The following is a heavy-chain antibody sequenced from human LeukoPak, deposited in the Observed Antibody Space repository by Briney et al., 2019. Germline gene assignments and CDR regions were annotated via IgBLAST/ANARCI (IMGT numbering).Heavy chain of an antibody. Sequence: GGSLRLSCGASGFSFSSYGMHWVRQAPGKGLEWVSSIRGESDYIYYRDSVKGRFTISRDNAKNSLYLQMNRLRVEDTAVYFCVREHYDFFLDYWGQGTLVTVSS. CDR1: GFSFSSYG. D-gene: IGHD3-3*01. CDR3: VREHYDFFLDY. J-gene: IGHJ4*02. CDR2: IRGESDYI. V-gene: IGHV3-21*06.